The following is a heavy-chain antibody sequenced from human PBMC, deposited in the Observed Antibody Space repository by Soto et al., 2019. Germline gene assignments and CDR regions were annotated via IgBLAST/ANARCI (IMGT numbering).Heavy chain of an antibody. Sequence: SETLSLTCAVYGGSFSGYYWSWIRQPPGKGLEWIGEINHSGSTNYNPSLKSRVTISVDTSKNQFSLKLSSVTAADTAVYYCARQSRHSNGWFYFDDWGQGTLVTVSS. J-gene: IGHJ4*02. CDR2: INHSGST. CDR3: ARQSRHSNGWFYFDD. CDR1: GGSFSGYY. D-gene: IGHD6-19*01. V-gene: IGHV4-34*01.